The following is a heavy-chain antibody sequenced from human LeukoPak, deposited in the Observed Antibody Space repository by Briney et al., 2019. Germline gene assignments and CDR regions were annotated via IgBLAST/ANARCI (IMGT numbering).Heavy chain of an antibody. J-gene: IGHJ4*02. CDR3: AKDRYSYAFEYSDS. Sequence: GGSLRLSCAASGFTFSSYGMHWVRQAPGPGLDWVAVISNDGSKKYYADSVKGRFTISRDNSKNTLSLQVSSLRTEDTAVYYCAKDRYSYAFEYSDSWGQGTLVTVSS. D-gene: IGHD5-18*01. CDR1: GFTFSSYG. CDR2: ISNDGSKK. V-gene: IGHV3-30*18.